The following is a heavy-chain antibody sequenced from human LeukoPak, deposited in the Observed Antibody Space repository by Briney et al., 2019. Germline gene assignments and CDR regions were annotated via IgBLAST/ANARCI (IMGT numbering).Heavy chain of an antibody. J-gene: IGHJ4*02. V-gene: IGHV3-23*01. Sequence: GGSLRLSCAASGFTFTSYAMDWVRQAPGKGPEWVSTISGSGSSTYYVDSVKGRFTISRDNSKNTLYLQMNSLRAEDTAEYYCAKDSNGWYQRGSNSFDYWGQGTLVTVSS. D-gene: IGHD6-19*01. CDR1: GFTFTSYA. CDR2: ISGSGSST. CDR3: AKDSNGWYQRGSNSFDY.